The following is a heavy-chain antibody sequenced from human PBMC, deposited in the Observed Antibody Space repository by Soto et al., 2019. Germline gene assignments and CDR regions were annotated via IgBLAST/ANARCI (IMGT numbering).Heavy chain of an antibody. CDR1: GFTFSSYA. CDR3: AMGEGYFDY. J-gene: IGHJ4*02. D-gene: IGHD1-26*01. Sequence: QVQLVESGGGVVQPGRSLRLSCAASGFTFSSYAMDWVRQAPGKGLEWVAFISYDGTNKYYPDSVKGRFTISRDNSKNTLYLQMNSLRTEDTAVYYCAMGEGYFDYWGQGTLVTVSS. V-gene: IGHV3-30-3*01. CDR2: ISYDGTNK.